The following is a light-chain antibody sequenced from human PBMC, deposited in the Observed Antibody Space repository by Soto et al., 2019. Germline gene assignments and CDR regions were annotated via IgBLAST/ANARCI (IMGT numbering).Light chain of an antibody. CDR2: EGS. CDR3: CSYAGGDTFV. V-gene: IGLV2-23*01. Sequence: QSALTQPTSVSGSPGQSITISCTGTSSDVGSYNLVSWYHQHPGKAPKLMIYEGSKRPSGVSNRFSGSQSGNTASLTISGFQAEEEADYYCCSYAGGDTFVFGTGTKVTVL. J-gene: IGLJ1*01. CDR1: SSDVGSYNL.